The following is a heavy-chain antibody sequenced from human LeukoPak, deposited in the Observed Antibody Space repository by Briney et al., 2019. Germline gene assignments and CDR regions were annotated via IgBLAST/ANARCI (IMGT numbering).Heavy chain of an antibody. CDR2: IYATGPT. J-gene: IGHJ4*02. CDR3: ARGLSSWSGGHYFDS. CDR1: GGSLTSYY. D-gene: IGHD3-3*01. Sequence: SETLSLTCAVSGGSLTSYYWRWIRQSAEEGLECIGRIYATGPTNYSPSLKSRITMSADTSKNQFSMTLSSTNAADTAIYYCARGLSSWSGGHYFDSWGQGALVVVSS. V-gene: IGHV4-4*07.